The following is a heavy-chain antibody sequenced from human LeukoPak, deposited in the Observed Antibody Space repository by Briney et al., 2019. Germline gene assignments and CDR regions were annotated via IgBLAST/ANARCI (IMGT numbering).Heavy chain of an antibody. J-gene: IGHJ3*02. Sequence: GTSLRLSCAASGFTISSYAVHWVRQAPGKGLEWVAVISYDGSNKYYADSVKGRLTISRDNSKNTLYLQMNSLRAEDTAVYYCARDGGYVSFDIWGQGTMVTVSS. D-gene: IGHD5-12*01. CDR3: ARDGGYVSFDI. CDR2: ISYDGSNK. V-gene: IGHV3-30-3*01. CDR1: GFTISSYA.